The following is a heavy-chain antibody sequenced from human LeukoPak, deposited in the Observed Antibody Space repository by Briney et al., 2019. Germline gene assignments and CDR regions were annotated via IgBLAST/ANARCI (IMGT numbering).Heavy chain of an antibody. D-gene: IGHD2-15*01. CDR1: GFTFSSYS. CDR3: ARRLVAALDGMDV. Sequence: GGSLRLSCAASGFTFSSYSINWVRQVPGKGLEWVSSISSSSRYIYYADSVKGRFTISRDNAKNSLYLQMNSLRAEDTAVYYCARRLVAALDGMDVWGQGTTVTVSS. CDR2: ISSSSRYI. J-gene: IGHJ6*02. V-gene: IGHV3-21*01.